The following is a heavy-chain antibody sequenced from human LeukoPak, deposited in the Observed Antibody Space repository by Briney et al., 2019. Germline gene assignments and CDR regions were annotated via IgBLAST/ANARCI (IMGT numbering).Heavy chain of an antibody. V-gene: IGHV1-2*02. Sequence: ASVKVSCKASGYTFTGYYMHWVRQAPGQGLEWMGWINPNSGGTNYAQKFQGRVTMTRDTSISTAYMELSRLRSDDTAVYYCARVPPPIAAVAFFDYWGQGTRVTVSS. D-gene: IGHD6-13*01. CDR3: ARVPPPIAAVAFFDY. CDR1: GYTFTGYY. J-gene: IGHJ4*02. CDR2: INPNSGGT.